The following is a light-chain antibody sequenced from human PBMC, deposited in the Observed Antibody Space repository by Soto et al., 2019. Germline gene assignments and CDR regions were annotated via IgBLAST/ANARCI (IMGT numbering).Light chain of an antibody. CDR2: AAS. V-gene: IGKV1-17*03. CDR3: LQHTSYPWT. CDR1: QGISKY. Sequence: DIQMTQSPSAKSASVGDRVTTTCRASQGISKYLAWFQQKPGKVPKRLIYAASSLQSGVPARFSGSGSGTEFTPTISSLQPEDFGTYYCLQHTSYPWTFGQGTKVEIK. J-gene: IGKJ1*01.